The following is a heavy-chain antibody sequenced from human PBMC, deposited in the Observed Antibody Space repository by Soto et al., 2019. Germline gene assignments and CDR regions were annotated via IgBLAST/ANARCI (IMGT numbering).Heavy chain of an antibody. V-gene: IGHV1-69*02. CDR1: GGTFNSYT. J-gene: IGHJ1*01. CDR3: ARTAAVYSNNMHSAAIVQH. CDR2: IIPILGIP. Sequence: QVPLVQSGAEVKKPGSSVKVSCQASGGTFNSYTITWVRQAPGQGLEWMGRIIPILGIPKYAKTFQGRVTITADKSASTVYMELSSLKSEDTDVYSCARTAAVYSNNMHSAAIVQHWGQGTLVTVSS. D-gene: IGHD6-13*01.